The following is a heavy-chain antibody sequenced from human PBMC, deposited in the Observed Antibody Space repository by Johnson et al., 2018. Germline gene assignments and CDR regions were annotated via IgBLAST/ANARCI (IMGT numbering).Heavy chain of an antibody. CDR2: TYYSGST. V-gene: IGHV4-59*01. CDR1: GGSISSYY. D-gene: IGHD2-15*01. J-gene: IGHJ6*03. CDR3: ASDAVVVAANVYYYYMDV. Sequence: QVQLQESGPGLVKPSETLSLTCPVSGGSISSYYWSWIRQPPGKGLAWLGSTYYSGSTNSHPSLKSRVPIAVDTSKNQFSLTLSSVTAADTAVYYCASDAVVVAANVYYYYMDVWGKGTTVTVSS.